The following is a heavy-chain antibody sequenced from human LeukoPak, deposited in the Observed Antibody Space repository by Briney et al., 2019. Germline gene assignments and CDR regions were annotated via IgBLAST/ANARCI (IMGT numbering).Heavy chain of an antibody. CDR3: AREPTLIAAADLLYYYYYMDV. V-gene: IGHV3-33*01. J-gene: IGHJ6*03. Sequence: GGSLRLSCAASGFTFNNYAMHWVRQAPGKGLEWVTTIWYDGSNKYYGDSVKGRFTISRDNAKNSLYLQMNSLRAEDTAVYYCAREPTLIAAADLLYYYYYMDVWGKGTTVTVSS. D-gene: IGHD6-13*01. CDR2: IWYDGSNK. CDR1: GFTFNNYA.